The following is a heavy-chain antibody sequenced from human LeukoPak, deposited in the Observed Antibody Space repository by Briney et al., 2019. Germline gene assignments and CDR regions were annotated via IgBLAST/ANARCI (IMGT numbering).Heavy chain of an antibody. Sequence: SETPSLTCTVSGGSISSSSYYWGWIRQPPGKGLEWIGSIYYSGSTYYNPSLKSRVAISVDTSKNQFSLKLSSVTAADTAVYYCARQSSGYFDYWGQGALVTVSS. CDR3: ARQSSGYFDY. J-gene: IGHJ4*02. CDR1: GGSISSSSYY. CDR2: IYYSGST. V-gene: IGHV4-39*01. D-gene: IGHD3-10*01.